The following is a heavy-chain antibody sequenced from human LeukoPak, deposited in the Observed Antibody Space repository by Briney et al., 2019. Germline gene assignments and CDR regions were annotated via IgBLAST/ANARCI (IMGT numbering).Heavy chain of an antibody. CDR3: VREDTPATANY. D-gene: IGHD2-21*02. CDR1: GFNFANHA. Sequence: SGGSLRLSCAASGFNFANHAMSWVRQTPGKGLEWVSAISGGGDITYYADSVTGRFTISRDNSKDTLFPQMHSLRPGDTAVYYCVREDTPATANYWGQGTLVTISS. J-gene: IGHJ4*02. CDR2: ISGGGDIT. V-gene: IGHV3-23*01.